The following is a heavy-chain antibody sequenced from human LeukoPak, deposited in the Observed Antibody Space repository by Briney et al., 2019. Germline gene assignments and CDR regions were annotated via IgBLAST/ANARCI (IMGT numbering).Heavy chain of an antibody. CDR2: ISYSGST. CDR1: GGSISSYY. CDR3: ARQIVVVVAATPRGWFDP. V-gene: IGHV4-59*08. D-gene: IGHD2-15*01. Sequence: SETLSLTCTVSGGSISSYYWSWIRQPPGKGLEWIGYISYSGSTSYNPSLKSRVTISVDTSKNQFSLKLSSVTAADTVVYYCARQIVVVVAATPRGWFDPWGQGTLVTVSS. J-gene: IGHJ5*02.